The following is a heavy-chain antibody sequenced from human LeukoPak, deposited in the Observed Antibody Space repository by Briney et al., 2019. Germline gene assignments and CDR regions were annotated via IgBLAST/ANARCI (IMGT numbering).Heavy chain of an antibody. V-gene: IGHV3-9*03. CDR3: AKGAARLSLFTSFDY. CDR2: ISWNSGSI. D-gene: IGHD3-16*01. Sequence: GGSLRLSCAASGFTFDDYAMYWVRQAPGKGLEWVSGISWNSGSIGYADSAKGRFTISRDNAKNSLYLQMNSLRPEDMALYYCAKGAARLSLFTSFDYWGQGTLVTVSS. J-gene: IGHJ4*02. CDR1: GFTFDDYA.